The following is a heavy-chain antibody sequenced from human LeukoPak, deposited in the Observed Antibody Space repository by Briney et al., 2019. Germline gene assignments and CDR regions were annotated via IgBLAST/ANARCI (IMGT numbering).Heavy chain of an antibody. CDR2: INHSGST. V-gene: IGHV4-34*01. CDR3: ARGQWLDNY. J-gene: IGHJ4*02. D-gene: IGHD6-19*01. CDR1: GGSFSGYS. Sequence: SETLSLTCAVCGGSFSGYSWSWIRQPPGKGLEWIGEINHSGSTNYNPSLKSRVSISVDTSKSQFSLKLSSVTAADTAVYYCARGQWLDNYWGKGTLVTVSS.